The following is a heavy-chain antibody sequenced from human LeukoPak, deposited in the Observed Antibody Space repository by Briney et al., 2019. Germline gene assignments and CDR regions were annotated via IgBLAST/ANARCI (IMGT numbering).Heavy chain of an antibody. Sequence: SETLSLTCTVSGGSISSSSYYWGWIRQPPGKGLEWIGSIYYSGSTYYNPSLKSRVTISVDTSKNQFSLKLSSVTAADTAVYYCAREASEHSIGAFDIWGQGTMVTVSS. J-gene: IGHJ3*02. CDR2: IYYSGST. V-gene: IGHV4-39*07. D-gene: IGHD2/OR15-2a*01. CDR3: AREASEHSIGAFDI. CDR1: GGSISSSSYY.